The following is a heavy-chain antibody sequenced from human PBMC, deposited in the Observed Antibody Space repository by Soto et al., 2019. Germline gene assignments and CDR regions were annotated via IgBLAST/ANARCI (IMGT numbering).Heavy chain of an antibody. V-gene: IGHV4-31*03. CDR3: AREFRRGYSYSVFDY. J-gene: IGHJ4*02. Sequence: SETLSLTCTVSGGSISSGGYYWSWIRQHPGKGLEWIGYIYYSGSTYYNPSLKSRVTISVDTSKNQFSLKLSSVTAADTAVYYCAREFRRGYSYSVFDYWGQGTLVTVSS. D-gene: IGHD5-18*01. CDR2: IYYSGST. CDR1: GGSISSGGYY.